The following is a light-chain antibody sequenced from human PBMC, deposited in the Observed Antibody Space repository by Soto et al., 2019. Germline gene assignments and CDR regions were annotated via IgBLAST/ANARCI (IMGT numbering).Light chain of an antibody. V-gene: IGKV1-12*01. CDR3: QQAQSFPLT. CDR2: ATS. J-gene: IGKJ4*01. CDR1: KVIRTG. Sequence: DIQMTQSPSSVSASVGDRVTITCRPVKVIRTGLAWYQQKPGNAPKLLIYATSTLQSGVPSRFSGSGSGTDFSLTISSLQPEDFATYYCQQAQSFPLTFGGGTKVEIK.